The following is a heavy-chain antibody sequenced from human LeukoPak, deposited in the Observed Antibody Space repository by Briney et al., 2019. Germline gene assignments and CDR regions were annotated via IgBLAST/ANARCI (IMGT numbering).Heavy chain of an antibody. CDR1: GFTFSSYG. J-gene: IGHJ4*02. Sequence: PGGSLRLSCAASGFTFSSYGMHWVRQAPGKGLEWVAVISYDGSNKYYADSVKGRFTISRDNAKNSLYLQMNSLRAEDTAVYYCARDLRYCSTTSCPPDQNFDYWGQGTLVTVSS. CDR2: ISYDGSNK. V-gene: IGHV3-30*03. CDR3: ARDLRYCSTTSCPPDQNFDY. D-gene: IGHD2-2*01.